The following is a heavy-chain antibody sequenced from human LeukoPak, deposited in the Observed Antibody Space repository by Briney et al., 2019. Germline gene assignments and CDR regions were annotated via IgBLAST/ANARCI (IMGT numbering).Heavy chain of an antibody. CDR3: AKDVYNWNFYFDY. D-gene: IGHD1-7*01. Sequence: GGSLRLSCAASGFILSTYPMSWVRQAPGKGLEWVSSIDNSGRATYYTDSVKGRFTISRDNSKNTLYLQMTSLRAEDTAIFYCAKDVYNWNFYFDYWGQGTLVTVSS. J-gene: IGHJ4*02. CDR2: IDNSGRAT. CDR1: GFILSTYP. V-gene: IGHV3-23*01.